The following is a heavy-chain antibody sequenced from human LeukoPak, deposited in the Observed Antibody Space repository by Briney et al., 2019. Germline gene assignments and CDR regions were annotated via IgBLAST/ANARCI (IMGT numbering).Heavy chain of an antibody. CDR1: GGSISSGTYY. D-gene: IGHD3-3*01. J-gene: IGHJ5*02. CDR3: ARDGRAIS. V-gene: IGHV4-61*02. CDR2: ISASGST. Sequence: SQTLSLTCTVSGGSISSGTYYWSWIRQPAGKGLEWIGRISASGSTNYNPSLQSRVTISVDTSKNQFSLKVSSVTAADTAVYYCARDGRAISWGQGTLVTVSS.